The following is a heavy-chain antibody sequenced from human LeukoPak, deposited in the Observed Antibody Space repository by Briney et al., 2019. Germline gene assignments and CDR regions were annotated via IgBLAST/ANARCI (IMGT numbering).Heavy chain of an antibody. Sequence: PGGSLGLSCAASGFTFGDYGMYWVRQPPGKGLEWVSGITWNGGSVDYADSVKGRFTISRDNAKNSLYLQMNSLRGEDTALYYCAKDSEAAGRSYYYMDVWGKGTTVTVSS. J-gene: IGHJ6*03. CDR3: AKDSEAAGRSYYYMDV. V-gene: IGHV3-9*01. CDR1: GFTFGDYG. CDR2: ITWNGGSV. D-gene: IGHD1-26*01.